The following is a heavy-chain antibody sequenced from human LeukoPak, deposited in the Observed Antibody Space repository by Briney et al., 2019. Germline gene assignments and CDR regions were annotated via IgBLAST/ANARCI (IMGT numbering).Heavy chain of an antibody. J-gene: IGHJ5*02. CDR1: GGSFSGYY. D-gene: IGHD3-22*01. Sequence: SETLSLTCAVYGGSFSGYYWSWIRQPPGKGLEWIGEINHSGSTNYNPSLKSRVTISVDTSKNQFSLKLSSVTAADTAVYYCARGGGITTTEFDPWGQGTLVTVSS. V-gene: IGHV4-34*01. CDR2: INHSGST. CDR3: ARGGGITTTEFDP.